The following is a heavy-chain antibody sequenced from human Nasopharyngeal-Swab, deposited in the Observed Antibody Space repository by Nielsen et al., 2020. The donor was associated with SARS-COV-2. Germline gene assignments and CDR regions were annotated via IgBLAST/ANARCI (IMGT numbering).Heavy chain of an antibody. V-gene: IGHV4-34*01. D-gene: IGHD3-22*01. CDR2: INHSGNT. J-gene: IGHJ4*02. Sequence: SETLSLTCAVYGGSFSAYDWSWIRQPPGKGLEWIGEINHSGNTNYNPSLKSRVTISLGTSKNQFSLMLSSVTAADTAVYYCARGVAGVSMIVVVLTGGSYHFDYWGQGTLVTVSS. CDR1: GGSFSAYD. CDR3: ARGVAGVSMIVVVLTGGSYHFDY.